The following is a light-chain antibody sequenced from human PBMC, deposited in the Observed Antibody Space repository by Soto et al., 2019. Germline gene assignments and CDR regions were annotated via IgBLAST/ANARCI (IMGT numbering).Light chain of an antibody. CDR3: QQTYSTPPT. J-gene: IGKJ1*01. CDR1: QSISTY. Sequence: DTQMTQSPSSLSASVGDRVTITCRASQSISTYLNWYQQKAGLAPKLLIYAASSLQSGVPSRFSGSGSGTDFTLTISSLQPEDFATYYCQQTYSTPPTFGQGTKVEIK. V-gene: IGKV1-39*01. CDR2: AAS.